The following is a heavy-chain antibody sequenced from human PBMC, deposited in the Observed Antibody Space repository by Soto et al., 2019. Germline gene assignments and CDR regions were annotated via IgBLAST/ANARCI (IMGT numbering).Heavy chain of an antibody. V-gene: IGHV3-30*18. Sequence: PGGSLRLSCAASGFTFSSYGMHWARQAPGRGLGWVAVISYDGSNKYYADSVKGRFTISRDNSKNTLYLQMNSLRAEDTAVYYCAKANDAFDIWGQGTMVTVSS. J-gene: IGHJ3*02. CDR2: ISYDGSNK. CDR3: AKANDAFDI. CDR1: GFTFSSYG.